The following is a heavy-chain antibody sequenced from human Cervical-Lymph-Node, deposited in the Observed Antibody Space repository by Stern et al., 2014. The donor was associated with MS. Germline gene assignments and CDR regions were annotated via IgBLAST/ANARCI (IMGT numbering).Heavy chain of an antibody. V-gene: IGHV3-33*01. CDR3: ARSSSPSPYYYYGMDV. D-gene: IGHD6-13*01. CDR2: IWYDGSNK. CDR1: GFTFSSYG. J-gene: IGHJ6*02. Sequence: VQLVESGGGVVQPGRSLRLSCAASGFTFSSYGMHWVRQAPGKGLEWVAVIWYDGSNKYYADSVKGRFTIPRYNSKNTLYLQMNSLRAEDTAVYYCARSSSPSPYYYYGMDVWGQGTTVTVSS.